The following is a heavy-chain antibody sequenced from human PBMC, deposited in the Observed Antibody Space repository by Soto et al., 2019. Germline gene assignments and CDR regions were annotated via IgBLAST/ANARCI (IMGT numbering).Heavy chain of an antibody. D-gene: IGHD1-26*01. J-gene: IGHJ4*02. Sequence: SETLSLTCTVSGGSISSYYWSWIRQPPGKGLEWIGYIYYSGSTSYNPSLKSRVTISVDTSKNQFSLKLSSVTAADTAVYYCARYHRDGGSYYGGFDYWGQGTLVTVSS. V-gene: IGHV4-59*01. CDR2: IYYSGST. CDR1: GGSISSYY. CDR3: ARYHRDGGSYYGGFDY.